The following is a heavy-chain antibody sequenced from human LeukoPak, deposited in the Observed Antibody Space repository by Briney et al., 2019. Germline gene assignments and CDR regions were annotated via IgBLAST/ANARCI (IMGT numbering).Heavy chain of an antibody. CDR3: ARSAAYDFWSGYYY. Sequence: GSSVKVSCKASGGTSSSYAISWVRQAPGQGLEWMGGIIPIFGTANYAQKFQGRVTITTDESTSTAYMELSSLRSEDTAVYYCARSAAYDFWSGYYYWGQGILVTVSS. D-gene: IGHD3-3*01. V-gene: IGHV1-69*05. CDR1: GGTSSSYA. J-gene: IGHJ4*02. CDR2: IIPIFGTA.